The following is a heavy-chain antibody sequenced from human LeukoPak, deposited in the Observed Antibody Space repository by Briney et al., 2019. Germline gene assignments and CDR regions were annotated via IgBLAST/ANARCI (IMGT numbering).Heavy chain of an antibody. D-gene: IGHD1-7*01. CDR3: AKDRACGQWNCQGSDY. J-gene: IGHJ4*02. CDR1: GFTFSSYG. CDR2: IRYDGSNK. Sequence: GGSLRLSCVVSGFTFSSYGMHWVRQAPGKGLEWVAFIRYDGSNKYYADSVKGRFTISRDNSKNTLYLQMNSLRAEDTAVYYCAKDRACGQWNCQGSDYWGQGTLVTVSS. V-gene: IGHV3-30*02.